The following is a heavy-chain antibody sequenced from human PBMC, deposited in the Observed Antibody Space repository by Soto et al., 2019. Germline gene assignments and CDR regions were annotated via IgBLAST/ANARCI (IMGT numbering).Heavy chain of an antibody. V-gene: IGHV1-2*02. CDR3: VRDHYDDYGNPSWGY. CDR1: GYTFTGYY. CDR2: LNPSRGDT. Sequence: GASVKVSCKASGYTFTGYYIHWVRQAPGQGPEWVGWLNPSRGDTKYAEQFQGRVTMTRDTSISTAYMELIRLQSDDTAFYYCVRDHYDDYGNPSWGYWGQGTQVTVSS. J-gene: IGHJ4*02. D-gene: IGHD4-17*01.